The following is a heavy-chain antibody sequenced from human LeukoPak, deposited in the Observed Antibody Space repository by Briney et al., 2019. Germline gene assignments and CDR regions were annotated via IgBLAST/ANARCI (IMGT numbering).Heavy chain of an antibody. CDR2: LSYDGSDK. V-gene: IGHV3-30*03. CDR1: GFTFSSYS. CDR3: ARPGGYAFDL. J-gene: IGHJ3*01. Sequence: GGSLRLSCAASGFTFSSYSMNWVRQAPGKGLEWVAFLSYDGSDKYYADSVKGRFTLSRDNSKNTLYLQMSSLTAADTAVYYCARPGGYAFDLWGQGTMVTVSS. D-gene: IGHD3-16*01.